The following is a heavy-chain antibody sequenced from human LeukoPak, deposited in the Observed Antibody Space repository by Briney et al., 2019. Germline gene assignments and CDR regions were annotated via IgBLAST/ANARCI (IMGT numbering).Heavy chain of an antibody. Sequence: SETLSLTCTVSGGSISSYYWSWIRQPPGKGLEWIGYIYYSGSTNYNPSLKSRVTISVDTSKSQFSLKLSSVTAADTAVYYCAREESYYGSVYFDYWGQGTLVTVSS. V-gene: IGHV4-59*08. CDR3: AREESYYGSVYFDY. D-gene: IGHD3-10*01. CDR2: IYYSGST. CDR1: GGSISSYY. J-gene: IGHJ4*02.